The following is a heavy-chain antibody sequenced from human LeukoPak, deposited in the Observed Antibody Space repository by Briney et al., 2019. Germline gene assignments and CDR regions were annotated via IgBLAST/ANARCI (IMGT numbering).Heavy chain of an antibody. CDR3: ARSGDSGYDFDY. CDR1: GGSINGYY. V-gene: IGHV4-59*01. Sequence: NTSETLSLTCTVSGGSINGYYWSWIRQPPGKGLECIGHIYYTGSTYYKPSLESRVTMSVDTAKNQISLKLRSVTAADTAVYYCARSGDSGYDFDYWGQGTLVTVSS. CDR2: IYYTGST. D-gene: IGHD5-12*01. J-gene: IGHJ4*02.